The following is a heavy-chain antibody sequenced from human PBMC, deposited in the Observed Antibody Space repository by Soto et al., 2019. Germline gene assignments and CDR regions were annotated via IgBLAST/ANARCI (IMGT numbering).Heavy chain of an antibody. CDR1: GGTFSSYA. CDR3: ARDVGFCSGGSCYEFGY. V-gene: IGHV1-69*01. J-gene: IGHJ4*02. D-gene: IGHD2-15*01. Sequence: QVQLVQSGAEVKKPGSSVKVSCKASGGTFSSYAISWVRQAPGQGLEWMGGIIPIFGTANYAQKFQGRVTITADESKSTDYMELSSLRSEDTAVYYCARDVGFCSGGSCYEFGYWGQGTLVTVSS. CDR2: IIPIFGTA.